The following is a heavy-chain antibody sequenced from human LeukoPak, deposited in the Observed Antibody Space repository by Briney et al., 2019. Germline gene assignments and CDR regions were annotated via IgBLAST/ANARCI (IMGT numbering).Heavy chain of an antibody. CDR2: ISGSGGVS. Sequence: GESLRLSCAASGFTFSSYAMNWVRQAPGKGLEWVSVISGSGGVSYYADSVKGRFTISRDNSKNTLYLQMNSLRAEDTAVYYCAKIAYGSGSYDNYYYYYGMDVWGQGTTVTVSS. CDR1: GFTFSSYA. J-gene: IGHJ6*02. CDR3: AKIAYGSGSYDNYYYYYGMDV. V-gene: IGHV3-23*01. D-gene: IGHD3-10*01.